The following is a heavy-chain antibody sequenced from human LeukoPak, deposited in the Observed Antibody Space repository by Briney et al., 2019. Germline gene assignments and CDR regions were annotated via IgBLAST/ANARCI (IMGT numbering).Heavy chain of an antibody. Sequence: PSQTLSLTCTVSGGSISSGGYYWSWIRQHPGKGLEWIGYIYYSGSTYYNPSLKSRVTISVDTSKNRFSLKLSSVTAADTAVYYCARVSEVWYCSGGSCYYFDYWGQGTLVAVSS. V-gene: IGHV4-31*03. D-gene: IGHD2-15*01. CDR1: GGSISSGGYY. CDR2: IYYSGST. J-gene: IGHJ4*02. CDR3: ARVSEVWYCSGGSCYYFDY.